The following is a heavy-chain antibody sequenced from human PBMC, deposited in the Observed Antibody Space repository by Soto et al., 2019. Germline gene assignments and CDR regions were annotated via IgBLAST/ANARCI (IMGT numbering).Heavy chain of an antibody. V-gene: IGHV4-31*03. J-gene: IGHJ4*02. CDR3: ARHYSRVAVPFDY. D-gene: IGHD3-22*01. CDR1: GATITNDGYY. Sequence: TSETLSLTCSAPGATITNDGYYWNWIRQHPGKGLEWLGSIYYSGRTNYNPSLKSRISISVDTSKKQFSLKLSSVTAADTAVYFCARHYSRVAVPFDYWGQGTLVTVSS. CDR2: IYYSGRT.